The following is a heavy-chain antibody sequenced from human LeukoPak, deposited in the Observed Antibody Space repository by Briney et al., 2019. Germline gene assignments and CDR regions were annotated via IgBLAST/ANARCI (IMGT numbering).Heavy chain of an antibody. CDR2: INTNTGNP. D-gene: IGHD3-22*01. CDR3: ARGTYDSSGYQTR. Sequence: ASVKVSCKASGYTFSTYTMHWVRQAPGEGLEWRGWINTNTGNPTYAQGFTGRFVFSLDTSVSTAYLQISSLKAEDTAVYYCARGTYDSSGYQTRWGQGTLVTVSS. V-gene: IGHV7-4-1*02. CDR1: GYTFSTYT. J-gene: IGHJ4*02.